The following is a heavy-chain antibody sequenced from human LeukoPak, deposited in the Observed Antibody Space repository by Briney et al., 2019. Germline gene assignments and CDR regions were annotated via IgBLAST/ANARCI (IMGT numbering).Heavy chain of an antibody. V-gene: IGHV1-69*02. Sequence: GASVKVSCKASGGTFSSYTISWVRQAPGQGLEWMGRIIPILGIANYAQKFQGRVTMTRDTSTSTVYMELSSLRSEDTAVYYCARAGLYYCSGGSCYSDNWFDPWGQGTLVTVSS. CDR3: ARAGLYYCSGGSCYSDNWFDP. CDR2: IIPILGIA. D-gene: IGHD2-15*01. CDR1: GGTFSSYT. J-gene: IGHJ5*02.